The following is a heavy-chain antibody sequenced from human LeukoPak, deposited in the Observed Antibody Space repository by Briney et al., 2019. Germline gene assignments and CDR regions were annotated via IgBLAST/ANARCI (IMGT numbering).Heavy chain of an antibody. CDR1: GFTFSSCA. V-gene: IGHV3-23*01. Sequence: GGSLRLSCAASGFTFSSCAMTWVRQAPGKGLEWVSTIRGSGVATDHADSVKGRFTISRDNSKNTLYLQMNSLRAEDTAVYYCATESGYYFDYWGQGTLVTVSS. CDR2: IRGSGVAT. CDR3: ATESGYYFDY. J-gene: IGHJ4*02. D-gene: IGHD3-3*01.